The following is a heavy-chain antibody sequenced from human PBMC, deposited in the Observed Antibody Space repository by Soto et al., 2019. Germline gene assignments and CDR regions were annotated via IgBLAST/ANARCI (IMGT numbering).Heavy chain of an antibody. CDR1: GGSISHYY. Sequence: QVQLQESGPGLVKPSETLSLTCTVSGGSISHYYWSWIRQPPGKGLEWIGYIYYSGSTNYNPSLKSRVTISLDTSKNQFSLIVSSVSSADTAVYYCAREAGYYDRSGYNWFDSWGQGIQVTVSS. D-gene: IGHD3-22*01. J-gene: IGHJ5*01. CDR2: IYYSGST. V-gene: IGHV4-59*01. CDR3: AREAGYYDRSGYNWFDS.